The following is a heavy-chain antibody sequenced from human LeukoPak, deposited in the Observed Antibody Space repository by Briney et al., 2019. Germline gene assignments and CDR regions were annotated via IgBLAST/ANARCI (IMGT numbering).Heavy chain of an antibody. CDR1: GYTFTSNY. CDR2: IYPRDDST. CDR3: ARDQEGFDY. J-gene: IGHJ4*02. V-gene: IGHV1-46*01. Sequence: ASVKVSCNASGYTFTSNYIHWVRQAPGQGLEWMGMIYPRDDSTSYAQKFQGRVTVTRDTSTSTVHMELSGLRSEDTAVYYCARDQEGFDYWGQGTLVTVSS.